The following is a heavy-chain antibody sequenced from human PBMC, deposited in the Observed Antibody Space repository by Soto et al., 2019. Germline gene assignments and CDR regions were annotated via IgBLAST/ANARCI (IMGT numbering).Heavy chain of an antibody. CDR2: IYHSGTT. V-gene: IGHV4-38-2*01. CDR1: GGSIISNYC. CDR3: QRTDNVGYYPY. D-gene: IGHD3-3*01. Sequence: PSETLSLTCAVSGGSIISNYCWAWIRQPPGEGLAWIGSIYHSGTTYYNPSLESRVIISVDTSESRFALRLTSVTAADSAVYYCQRTDNVGYYPYLGQGTLVTVCS. J-gene: IGHJ4*02.